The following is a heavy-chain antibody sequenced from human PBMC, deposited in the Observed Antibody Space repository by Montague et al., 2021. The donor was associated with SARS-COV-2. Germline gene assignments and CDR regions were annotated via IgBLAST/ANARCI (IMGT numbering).Heavy chain of an antibody. V-gene: IGHV3-7*01. D-gene: IGHD3-10*01. CDR3: VRVAGGGSVNRPSDY. CDR1: GFTFSKYW. J-gene: IGHJ4*02. CDR2: MNHDGSDK. Sequence: SLRLSCAASGFTFSKYWMSWVRQAPGKGLEWVASMNHDGSDKYYMDSVKGRFTISRDNAKNSLYLQMNSLKADDTAIYYCVRVAGGGSVNRPSDYWGQGTLVTVSS.